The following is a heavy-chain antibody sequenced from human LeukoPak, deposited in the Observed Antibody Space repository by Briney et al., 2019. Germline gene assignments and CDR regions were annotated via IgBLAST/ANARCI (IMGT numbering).Heavy chain of an antibody. Sequence: GGSLRLSCVASGFTFGNHWMSWVRQAPGKGLEWVANIKQDESKTYYVDSVKGRFTISRDKAKNSLYLQINSLRTEHTDVYYCARETSLYCSGNDCYWAFDRWGQGTLVTVSS. CDR2: IKQDESKT. J-gene: IGHJ5*02. V-gene: IGHV3-7*01. D-gene: IGHD2-2*01. CDR3: ARETSLYCSGNDCYWAFDR. CDR1: GFTFGNHW.